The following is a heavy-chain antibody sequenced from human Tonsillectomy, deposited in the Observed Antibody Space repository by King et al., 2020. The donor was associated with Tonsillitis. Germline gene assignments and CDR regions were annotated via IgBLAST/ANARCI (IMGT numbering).Heavy chain of an antibody. Sequence: QLQESGPGLVKPSQTLSLTCTVSGASISSGSYYWSWIRQPAGKGLEWIGRMYTSGSTNYNPSLKSRFTMSVDTSQNQFSLRLSSVTAADTAVYYCAGIYCGGDCYSTYYYYYYYMDVWGKGTRVTVSS. CDR3: AGIYCGGDCYSTYYYYYYYMDV. V-gene: IGHV4-61*02. CDR1: GASISSGSYY. D-gene: IGHD2-21*02. CDR2: MYTSGST. J-gene: IGHJ6*03.